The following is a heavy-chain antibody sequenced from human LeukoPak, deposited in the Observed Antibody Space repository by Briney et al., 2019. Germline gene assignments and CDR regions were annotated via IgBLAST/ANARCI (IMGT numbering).Heavy chain of an antibody. CDR3: ARGAFGELGYFDY. D-gene: IGHD1-26*01. J-gene: IGHJ4*02. CDR1: GFTFSSYS. V-gene: IGHV3-21*01. CDR2: ISSSSSYI. Sequence: GGSLRLSCAASGFTFSSYSMNWVRQAPGKGLEWVSSISSSSSYIYYADSAKGRFTISRDNAKNSLYLQMNSLRAEDTAVYYCARGAFGELGYFDYWGQGTLVTVST.